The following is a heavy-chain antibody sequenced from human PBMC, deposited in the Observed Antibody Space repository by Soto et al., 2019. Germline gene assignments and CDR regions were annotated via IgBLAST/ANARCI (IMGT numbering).Heavy chain of an antibody. CDR1: GFTFSSYG. D-gene: IGHD6-19*01. CDR3: AKMSIGGWTSGDY. Sequence: QVPLVESGGGVVQPGRSLRLSCAASGFTFSSYGMHWVRQAPGKGLEWVAVISYDGSNKYYADSVKGRFTISRDNSKNTLYLQMNSLRAEDTAVYYCAKMSIGGWTSGDYWGQGTLVTVSS. CDR2: ISYDGSNK. V-gene: IGHV3-30*18. J-gene: IGHJ4*02.